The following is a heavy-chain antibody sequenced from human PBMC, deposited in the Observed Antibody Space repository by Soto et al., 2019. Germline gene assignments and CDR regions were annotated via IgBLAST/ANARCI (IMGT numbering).Heavy chain of an antibody. CDR2: IHSDGSST. J-gene: IGHJ3*01. CDR3: VRGDRGAFDL. CDR1: GFTFSYYW. D-gene: IGHD1-26*01. Sequence: EVQLVESGGGLVRPGGSLRLSCAASGFTFSYYWMHWVRQAPGKGLVWVSRIHSDGSSTTYADFVKGRFIISRDNSRITVGLKMNMVRGEDTAVCYWVRGDRGAFDLWGQGTVVTVSS. V-gene: IGHV3-74*01.